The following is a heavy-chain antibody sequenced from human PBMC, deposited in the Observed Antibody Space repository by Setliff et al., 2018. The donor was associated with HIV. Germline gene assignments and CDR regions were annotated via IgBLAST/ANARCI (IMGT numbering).Heavy chain of an antibody. CDR1: GGSVSSVNYY. CDR2: IHYTGST. CDR3: AREAVDGYARYFDY. Sequence: SETLSLTCSVSGGSVSSVNYYWSWIRQPPGKGLEWIGYIHYTGSTTYNPSLKSRVTISVDTSKNQFSLELSSVTAADTAVYYCAREAVDGYARYFDYWGQGSPVTVSS. D-gene: IGHD5-12*01. J-gene: IGHJ4*02. V-gene: IGHV4-61*01.